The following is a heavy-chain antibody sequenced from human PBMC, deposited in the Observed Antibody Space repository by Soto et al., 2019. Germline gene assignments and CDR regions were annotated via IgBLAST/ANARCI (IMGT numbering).Heavy chain of an antibody. CDR2: ISTGNGNT. D-gene: IGHD2-21*01. CDR3: AKGSRMWTPDY. V-gene: IGHV1-3*04. CDR1: GYTFTDYA. Sequence: QVHLVQSGAEVKKPGASVTVSCKTSGYTFTDYAIYWVRQAPGQSLEWMGWISTGNGNTKFSQKFQGRVTITRDTSAPTDYMELISLRSEDTAVYYCAKGSRMWTPDYWGQGPLVTVSS. J-gene: IGHJ4*02.